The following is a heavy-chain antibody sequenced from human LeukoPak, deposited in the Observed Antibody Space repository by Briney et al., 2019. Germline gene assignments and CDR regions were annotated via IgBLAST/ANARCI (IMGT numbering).Heavy chain of an antibody. CDR1: GFSISNYV. CDR2: ISGSGGST. J-gene: IGHJ4*02. D-gene: IGHD3-9*01. CDR3: AKGGYYDILTGYYRAEGYFDY. V-gene: IGHV3-23*01. Sequence: GGSLRLSCAASGFSISNYVMTWVRQAPGKGLEWVSAISGSGGSTYYADSVKGRFTISRDNSKNTLYLQMNSLRAEDTAVYYCAKGGYYDILTGYYRAEGYFDYWGQGTLVTVSS.